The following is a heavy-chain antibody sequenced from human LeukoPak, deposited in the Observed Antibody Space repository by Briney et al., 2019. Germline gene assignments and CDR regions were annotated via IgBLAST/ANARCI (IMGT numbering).Heavy chain of an antibody. CDR3: ATYPLRAAAAGTF. CDR2: ISSSSSYI. Sequence: GGSLRLSCAASGFTFSSYSMNWVRQAPGKGLEWVSSISSSSSYIYYADSVKGRFTISRDNAKNSLYLQMNSLRAEDTAVYYCATYPLRAAAAGTFWGQGTLVTVSS. D-gene: IGHD6-13*01. J-gene: IGHJ4*02. CDR1: GFTFSSYS. V-gene: IGHV3-21*01.